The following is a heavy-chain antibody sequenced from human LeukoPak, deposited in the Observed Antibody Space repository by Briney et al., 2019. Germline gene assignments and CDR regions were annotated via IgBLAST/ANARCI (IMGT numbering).Heavy chain of an antibody. D-gene: IGHD3-3*01. CDR3: ARSGSSGEDRFLEWLLYDF. V-gene: IGHV1-18*04. CDR1: GYTFTSYV. J-gene: IGHJ4*02. Sequence: ASVKVSCKASGYTFTSYVTSWVRQAPGQGLEWMGWINSYNGNTHYAQKIHGRVTMTTDTSTTTAYMELRSLRSDDSALYYCARSGSSGEDRFLEWLLYDFWGQGTLVTVSS. CDR2: INSYNGNT.